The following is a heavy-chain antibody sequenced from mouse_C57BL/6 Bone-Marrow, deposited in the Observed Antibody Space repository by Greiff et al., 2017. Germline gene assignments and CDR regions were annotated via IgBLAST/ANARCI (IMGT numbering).Heavy chain of an antibody. D-gene: IGHD3-1*01. CDR1: GYTFTSYG. Sequence: QVQLKESGAELARPGASVKLSCKASGYTFTSYGISWVKQRTGQGLEWIGEIYPRSGNTYYNEKFKGKATLTADKSSSTAYMELRSLTSEDSAVYFCARGGLYYFDYWGQGTTLTVSS. CDR3: ARGGLYYFDY. V-gene: IGHV1-81*01. J-gene: IGHJ2*01. CDR2: IYPRSGNT.